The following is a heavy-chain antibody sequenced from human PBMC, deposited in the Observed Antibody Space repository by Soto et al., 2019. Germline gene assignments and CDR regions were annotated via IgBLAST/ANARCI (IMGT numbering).Heavy chain of an antibody. CDR3: ARDTRYCSGGSCYYYGMDV. Sequence: ASVKVSCKASGGTFSSYAISWVRQAPGQGLEWMGGIIPIFGTANYAQKFQGRVTITADESTSTAYMELGSLRSEDTAVYYCARDTRYCSGGSCYYYGMDVWGQGTTVTVSS. D-gene: IGHD2-15*01. J-gene: IGHJ6*02. CDR1: GGTFSSYA. CDR2: IIPIFGTA. V-gene: IGHV1-69*13.